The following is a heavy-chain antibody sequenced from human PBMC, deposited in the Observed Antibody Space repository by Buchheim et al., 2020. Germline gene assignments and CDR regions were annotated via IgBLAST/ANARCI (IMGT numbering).Heavy chain of an antibody. J-gene: IGHJ3*02. V-gene: IGHV4-31*03. D-gene: IGHD3-22*01. Sequence: QVQLQESGPGLVKPSETLSLICSVSGVSTRNGDYYWAWIRQPPGKGLEWIGYVLYSGNTYYNPSLKSRLSISVHTSKNQFSLNLSSVTAADTSVYYCARGLRYDTSPDAFDIWGQGT. CDR2: VLYSGNT. CDR3: ARGLRYDTSPDAFDI. CDR1: GVSTRNGDYY.